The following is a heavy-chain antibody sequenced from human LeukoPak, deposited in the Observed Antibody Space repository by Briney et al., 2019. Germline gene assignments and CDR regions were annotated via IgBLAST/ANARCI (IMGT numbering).Heavy chain of an antibody. J-gene: IGHJ4*02. CDR3: ARERYGGYYFDY. CDR2: ISGSGSYT. D-gene: IGHD1-26*01. V-gene: IGHV3-11*06. CDR1: GLTFSDYY. Sequence: GGSLRLSCAASGLTFSDYYMTWIRQAPGKGLEWLSYISGSGSYTNYADSVRGRFTISRDNSKNTLYLQMNSLRAEDTTVYYCARERYGGYYFDYWGQGTLLTVSS.